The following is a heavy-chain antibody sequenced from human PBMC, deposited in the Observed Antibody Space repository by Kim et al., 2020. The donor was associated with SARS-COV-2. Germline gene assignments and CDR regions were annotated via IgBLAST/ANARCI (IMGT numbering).Heavy chain of an antibody. CDR1: GYTFTGYY. CDR3: ARTTPGYSSRPEFDY. D-gene: IGHD6-13*01. CDR2: INPNSGGT. J-gene: IGHJ4*02. Sequence: ASVKVSCKASGYTFTGYYMHWVRQAPGQGLEWMGWINPNSGGTNYAQKFQGWVTMTRDTSISTAYMELSRLRSDDTAVYYCARTTPGYSSRPEFDYWGQGTLVTVSS. V-gene: IGHV1-2*04.